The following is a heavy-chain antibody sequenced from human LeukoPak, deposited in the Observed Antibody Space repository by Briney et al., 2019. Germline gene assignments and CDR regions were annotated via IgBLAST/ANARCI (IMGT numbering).Heavy chain of an antibody. CDR3: AKAMQIYSYGFDY. D-gene: IGHD5-18*01. Sequence: PGGSLRLSSAASGFTFSSYAMSWVRQASGKGLEWVSAIRGSGGSTYYADSGKGRFTISRDNSKNTLYLQMNSLRAEDTAVYYCAKAMQIYSYGFDYWGQGTLVTVSS. J-gene: IGHJ4*02. CDR1: GFTFSSYA. V-gene: IGHV3-23*01. CDR2: IRGSGGST.